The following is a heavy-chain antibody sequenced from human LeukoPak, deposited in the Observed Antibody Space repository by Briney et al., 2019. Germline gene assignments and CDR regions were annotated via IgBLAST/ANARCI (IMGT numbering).Heavy chain of an antibody. Sequence: PSETLSLTCAVYGGSFSGYYWSWIRQPPGKGLEWIGEINHSGSTNYNPSLKSRVTISVDTSKNQFSLKLSSVTAADTAVYYCARGRDSSGHEIDYWGQGTLVTVSS. V-gene: IGHV4-34*01. CDR2: INHSGST. CDR3: ARGRDSSGHEIDY. CDR1: GGSFSGYY. D-gene: IGHD6-19*01. J-gene: IGHJ4*02.